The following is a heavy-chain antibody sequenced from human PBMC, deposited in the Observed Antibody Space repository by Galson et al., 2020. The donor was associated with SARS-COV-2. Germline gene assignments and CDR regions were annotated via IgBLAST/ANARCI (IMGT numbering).Heavy chain of an antibody. CDR3: ARGALTGRYFDL. D-gene: IGHD1-26*01. CDR2: IKGDGSEK. V-gene: IGHV3-7*01. CDR1: GFTFSTYW. Sequence: GESLKISCAASGFTFSTYWMSWVRQAPGKGLERVANIKGDGSEKYYVDSVKGRFTISRDNAENSLYLQMISLRAEDTAVFYCARGALTGRYFDLWGRGTLVTVSS. J-gene: IGHJ2*01.